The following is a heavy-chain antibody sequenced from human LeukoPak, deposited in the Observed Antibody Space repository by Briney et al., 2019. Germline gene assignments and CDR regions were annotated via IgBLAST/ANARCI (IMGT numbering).Heavy chain of an antibody. V-gene: IGHV4-59*01. J-gene: IGHJ4*02. D-gene: IGHD3-10*01. Sequence: SETLSLTCTVSGGSMRGLYSSWIRQSPGMGLEWIGYIYYSGNTNYNPSLKSRVTISLDTSRSQSSLKLTSVTAADTAVYYCARRPGYYFDYWGQGILVTVSS. CDR3: ARRPGYYFDY. CDR2: IYYSGNT. CDR1: GGSMRGLY.